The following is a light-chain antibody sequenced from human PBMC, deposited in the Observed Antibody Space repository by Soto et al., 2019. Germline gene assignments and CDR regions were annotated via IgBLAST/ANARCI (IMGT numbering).Light chain of an antibody. Sequence: QSVLTQPASVSGSPGQSIAISCTGTSSDVGAYDYVSWYQQHPDRAPRLVIYEVSNRPSGVSNRFSGSKSVNTATLTISGLQAEDEADYYCASHTTTTTRVFGPGTKVTVL. CDR1: SSDVGAYDY. CDR3: ASHTTTTTRV. J-gene: IGLJ1*01. CDR2: EVS. V-gene: IGLV2-14*03.